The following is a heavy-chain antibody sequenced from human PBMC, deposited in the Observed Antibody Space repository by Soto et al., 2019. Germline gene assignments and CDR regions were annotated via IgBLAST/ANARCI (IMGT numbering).Heavy chain of an antibody. CDR1: GFTFSSYA. CDR2: ISGTGGST. J-gene: IGHJ4*02. Sequence: GGSLRLSCAVSGFTFSSYAMSWVRQAPGKGLEWLSAISGTGGSTYYADSVKGRFTISRDNSKNTLYLQMNSLRAEDTAVYYCARAMANFEYRGQGTRVSVSS. V-gene: IGHV3-23*01. CDR3: ARAMANFEY.